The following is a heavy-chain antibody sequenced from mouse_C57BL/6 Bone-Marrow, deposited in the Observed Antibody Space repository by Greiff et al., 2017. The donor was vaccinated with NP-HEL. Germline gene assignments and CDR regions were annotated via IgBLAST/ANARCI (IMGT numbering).Heavy chain of an antibody. CDR2: IHPNSGST. D-gene: IGHD1-1*01. J-gene: IGHJ2*01. V-gene: IGHV1-64*01. CDR3: ARSPATVASHY. Sequence: QVQLQQSGAELVKPGASVKLSCKASGYTFTSYWMHWVKQRPGQGLEWIGMIHPNSGSTNYNEKFKSKATLTVDKSSSKAYMQLSSLTSEDSAVYYCARSPATVASHYWGQGTTLTVSS. CDR1: GYTFTSYW.